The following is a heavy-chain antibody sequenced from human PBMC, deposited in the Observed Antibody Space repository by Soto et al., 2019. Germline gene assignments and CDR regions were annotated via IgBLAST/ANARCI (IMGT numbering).Heavy chain of an antibody. CDR2: MNPNSGNT. V-gene: IGHV1-8*01. CDR1: GYTFTSYD. CDR3: ARDVSYWFDP. Sequence: QVQLVQSGAEVKKPGASVKVACKASGYTFTSYDINWVRQATGQGLEGMVWMNPNSGNTGYAQKFQSRVTMTGNTSISTDYMALSSLRAEDTAVYYCARDVSYWFDPWGQGALVTVSS. J-gene: IGHJ5*02.